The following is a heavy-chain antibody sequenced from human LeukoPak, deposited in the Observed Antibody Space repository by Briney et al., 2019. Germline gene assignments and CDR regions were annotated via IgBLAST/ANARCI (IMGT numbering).Heavy chain of an antibody. CDR2: ISGSGDST. CDR1: GFTFSSYG. J-gene: IGHJ5*02. Sequence: GGTLRLSCAASGFTFSSYGMSWVRQAPGKGLEWVSAISGSGDSTYYADSVKGLFTISRDNSKNTLYLQMNRLRAEDTAVYYCAKDPYSSGPYNWFDPWGQGTLVTVSS. V-gene: IGHV3-23*01. D-gene: IGHD6-19*01. CDR3: AKDPYSSGPYNWFDP.